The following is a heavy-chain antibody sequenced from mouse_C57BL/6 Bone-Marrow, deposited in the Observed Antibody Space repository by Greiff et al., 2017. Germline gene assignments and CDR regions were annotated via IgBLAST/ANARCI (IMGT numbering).Heavy chain of an antibody. Sequence: QVQLQQPGADLVKPGASVKLSCKASGYTFTSYWMQWVKQRPGQGLEWIGEIDPSDSYTNYNQKFKGKATLTVDTSSSPAYMQLSSLTSEDSAVYYCANYYGSSYGDYWGQGTTLTVSS. V-gene: IGHV1-50*01. J-gene: IGHJ2*01. CDR3: ANYYGSSYGDY. CDR2: IDPSDSYT. CDR1: GYTFTSYW. D-gene: IGHD1-1*01.